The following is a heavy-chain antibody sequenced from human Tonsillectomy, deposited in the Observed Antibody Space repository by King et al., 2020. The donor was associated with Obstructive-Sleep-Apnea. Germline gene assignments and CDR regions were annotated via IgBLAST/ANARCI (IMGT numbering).Heavy chain of an antibody. J-gene: IGHJ6*02. D-gene: IGHD6-19*01. V-gene: IGHV4-39*07. CDR1: GGSISSSSYY. CDR3: ASRGYSSGWYYYYYYGMDV. Sequence: QLQESGPGLVKPSETLSLTCTVSGGSISSSSYYWGWIRQPPGKGLEWIGSIYYSGSTYYNPSLKSRVTISVDTSKNQFSLKLSSVTAADTAVYYCASRGYSSGWYYYYYYGMDVWGQGTTVTVSS. CDR2: IYYSGST.